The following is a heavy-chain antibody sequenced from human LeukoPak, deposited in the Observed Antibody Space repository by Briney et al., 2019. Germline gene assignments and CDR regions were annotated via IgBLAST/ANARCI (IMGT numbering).Heavy chain of an antibody. D-gene: IGHD5-12*01. CDR2: ISSSGSTI. CDR3: ATPSRLPAGAFDI. V-gene: IGHV3-21*04. Sequence: GGSLRLSCAASGFTFSSYSMNWVRQAPGKGLEWVSSISSSGSTIYYADSVKGRFTISRDNAKNSLYLQMNSLRAEDTAVYYCATPSRLPAGAFDIWGQGTMVTVSS. CDR1: GFTFSSYS. J-gene: IGHJ3*02.